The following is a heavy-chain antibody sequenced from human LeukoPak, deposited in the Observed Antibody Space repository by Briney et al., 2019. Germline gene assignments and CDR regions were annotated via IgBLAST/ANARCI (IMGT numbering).Heavy chain of an antibody. V-gene: IGHV4-4*02. D-gene: IGHD3-22*01. CDR1: GGSISSSNW. CDR3: ARGQVTMIVVAPRAFDI. CDR2: IYHSGGT. J-gene: IGHJ3*02. Sequence: PSETLSLTCAVSGGSISSSNWWSWVRQPPGKGLEWIGEIYHSGGTNYNPSLKSRVTISVDKSKNQFSLKLSSVTAADTAVYYCARGQVTMIVVAPRAFDIWGQGTMVTVSS.